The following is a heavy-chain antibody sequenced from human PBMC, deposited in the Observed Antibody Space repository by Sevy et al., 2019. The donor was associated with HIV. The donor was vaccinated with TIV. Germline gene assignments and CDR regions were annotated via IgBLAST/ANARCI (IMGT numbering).Heavy chain of an antibody. J-gene: IGHJ5*02. CDR1: GGTFSSYA. Sequence: ASVKVSCKASGGTFSSYAISWVRQAPGQGLEWMGGIIPIFGTANYAQKFQGRVTITADESTSTAYMELSSLRSEDTAVYSCARGGERFLGWIGPFDPWGQGTLVTVSS. CDR2: IIPIFGTA. CDR3: ARGGERFLGWIGPFDP. V-gene: IGHV1-69*13. D-gene: IGHD3-3*01.